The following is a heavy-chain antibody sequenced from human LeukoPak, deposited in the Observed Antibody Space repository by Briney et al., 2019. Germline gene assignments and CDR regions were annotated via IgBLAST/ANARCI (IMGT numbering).Heavy chain of an antibody. D-gene: IGHD1-26*01. V-gene: IGHV3-21*01. CDR2: ISSGSSYI. J-gene: IGHJ1*01. Sequence: GGSLRLSCVASGFTFSDYSMNWVRQAPGKGLEWVSSISSGSSYIYYADSVKGRFTISRDNAKNSLYLQMNSLRAEDTAVYYCARDGGSYYPEYFQHWGQGTLVTVSS. CDR1: GFTFSDYS. CDR3: ARDGGSYYPEYFQH.